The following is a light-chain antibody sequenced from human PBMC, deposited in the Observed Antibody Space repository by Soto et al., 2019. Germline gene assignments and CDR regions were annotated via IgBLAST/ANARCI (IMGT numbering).Light chain of an antibody. J-gene: IGKJ3*01. CDR1: HSVSSN. Sequence: EIVMTQSPATLSLSPGERATLSCMASHSVSSNLAWYQHKPGQAPRLLIYGASTRATGIPARFSGSGSGTEFTITISSLQSEDFAVHYCQQYNNWPFTFAPGTKVGIK. CDR2: GAS. V-gene: IGKV3-15*01. CDR3: QQYNNWPFT.